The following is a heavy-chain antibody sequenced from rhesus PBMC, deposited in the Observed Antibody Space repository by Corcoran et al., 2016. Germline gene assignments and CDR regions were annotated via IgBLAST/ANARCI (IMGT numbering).Heavy chain of an antibody. Sequence: QVHLPASGPGVVKPSETLSLPCAVSGGSFRATYRLRWIRQHPGKGLAGIGYISGGSTSTNYNPSLKRRVTISKDTSKNQVSVKLTSVTAADTAVYYCARGPGFDYWGQGVLVTVSS. J-gene: IGHJ4*01. CDR1: GGSFRATYR. CDR3: ARGPGFDY. CDR2: ISGGSTST. V-gene: IGHV4S10*01.